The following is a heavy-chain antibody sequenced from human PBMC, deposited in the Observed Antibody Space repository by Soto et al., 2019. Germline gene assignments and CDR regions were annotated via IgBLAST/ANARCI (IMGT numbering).Heavy chain of an antibody. Sequence: EVQLVESGGGLVKPGGSLRLSCAASEFTFSNAWMCWVRQAPGKGREWVGRIKSKTDGGTTDYAAHVKGRCTISRDDSKNTLYLQMNSLKTEETAVYYCSAKGSSRNWYAIDIWGQGTMVTVSS. D-gene: IGHD6-13*01. CDR2: IKSKTDGGTT. V-gene: IGHV3-15*01. CDR3: SAKGSSRNWYAIDI. CDR1: EFTFSNAW. J-gene: IGHJ3*02.